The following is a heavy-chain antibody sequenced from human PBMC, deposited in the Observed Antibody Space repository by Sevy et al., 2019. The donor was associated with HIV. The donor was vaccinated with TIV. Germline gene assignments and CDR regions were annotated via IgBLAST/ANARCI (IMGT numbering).Heavy chain of an antibody. CDR1: GFTFSSYS. Sequence: GESLKISCAASGFTFSSYSMNWVRQAPGKGLEWVSYISSSSSTIYYADSVKGRFTISRDNAKNSLYLQMNSLRAEDTAVYYCARDLVVVPSAMAPNIVVVVAARDGMDVWGQGTTVTVSS. J-gene: IGHJ6*02. V-gene: IGHV3-48*01. CDR3: ARDLVVVPSAMAPNIVVVVAARDGMDV. CDR2: ISSSSSTI. D-gene: IGHD2-15*01.